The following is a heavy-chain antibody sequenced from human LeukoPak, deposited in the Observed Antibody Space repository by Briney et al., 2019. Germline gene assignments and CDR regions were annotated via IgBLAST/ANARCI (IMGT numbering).Heavy chain of an antibody. CDR3: ARDQGYGMDV. V-gene: IGHV4-59*01. CDR1: GGSISSYY. CDR2: IYYSGST. Sequence: SETLSLTCTVSGGSISSYYWSWIRQPPGKGLEWIGYIYYSGSTNYNPSLKSRVTISVDTSRNQFSLNLSSVTAADTAVYYCARDQGYGMDVWGQGTTVTVSS. J-gene: IGHJ6*02.